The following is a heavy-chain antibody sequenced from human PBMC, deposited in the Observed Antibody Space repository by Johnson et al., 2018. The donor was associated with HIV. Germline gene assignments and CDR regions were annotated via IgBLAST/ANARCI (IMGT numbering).Heavy chain of an antibody. V-gene: IGHV3-9*01. CDR2: ISWNRGII. CDR1: GFTFDDYA. Sequence: EVQLVESGGGLVQPGRSLRLSCAASGFTFDDYAMHWVRQAPGKGLEWVSGISWNRGIIGYADSVKGRFTITRDNAKNSLYLQINSLRAEDTAVYYCARVNYDFWSGQGPFDIWGQGTMVTVSS. J-gene: IGHJ3*02. D-gene: IGHD3-3*01. CDR3: ARVNYDFWSGQGPFDI.